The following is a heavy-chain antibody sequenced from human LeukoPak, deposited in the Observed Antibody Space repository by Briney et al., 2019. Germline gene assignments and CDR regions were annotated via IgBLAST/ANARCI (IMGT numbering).Heavy chain of an antibody. V-gene: IGHV3-30*03. CDR1: GFTFSSYG. J-gene: IGHJ6*02. Sequence: GRSLRLSCAASGFTFSSYGMHWVPQAPGKGLEWLAVISYDGSNKYYADSVEGRFTISRDNSKNTLYLQMNSLRAEDTAVYYCARDLGSSWFMGRPFYYYYGMDVWGQGTTVTVSS. D-gene: IGHD6-13*01. CDR2: ISYDGSNK. CDR3: ARDLGSSWFMGRPFYYYYGMDV.